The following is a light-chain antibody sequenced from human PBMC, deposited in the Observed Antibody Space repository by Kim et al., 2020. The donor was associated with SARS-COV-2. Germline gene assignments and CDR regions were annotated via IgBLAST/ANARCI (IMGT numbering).Light chain of an antibody. V-gene: IGKV2-24*01. CDR3: MQATQFPRT. CDR1: QSLVHGNGNTY. CDR2: KIS. Sequence: DIVMTQTPLSSPVTLGQPASISCRSSQSLVHGNGNTYLSWLHQRPGQPPRLLIYKISSRFSVVPDRFSGSGAGTYFTLTINRVEAEDVGVYYCMQATQFPRTFGQGTKLEI. J-gene: IGKJ2*01.